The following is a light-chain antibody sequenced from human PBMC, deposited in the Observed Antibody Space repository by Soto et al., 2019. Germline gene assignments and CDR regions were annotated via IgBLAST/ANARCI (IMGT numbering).Light chain of an antibody. CDR1: QSFSSSY. V-gene: IGKV3-20*01. Sequence: EIVLTQSPGTLSLSPGERATLSCRASQSFSSSYLAWYQQKPGQAPRLLIYGASIRATGIPDRFSGSGSGTDFTLTISRLEPEDFAVYYCQHYGSSRWTFGQGTKVEIK. CDR3: QHYGSSRWT. J-gene: IGKJ1*01. CDR2: GAS.